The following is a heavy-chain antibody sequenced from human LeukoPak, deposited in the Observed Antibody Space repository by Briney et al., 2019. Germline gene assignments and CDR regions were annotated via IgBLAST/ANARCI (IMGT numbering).Heavy chain of an antibody. J-gene: IGHJ4*02. D-gene: IGHD3-22*01. Sequence: GGSLRLFCTASGFTFGDYAMSWVRQAPGKGLEWVGFIRSKAYDGTTEYAASVKGRFTISRDDSRSIAYLQMNSLKTEDTAVYYCTRGDYYDSSGYYFLFDYWGQGTLVTVSS. CDR1: GFTFGDYA. V-gene: IGHV3-49*04. CDR2: IRSKAYDGTT. CDR3: TRGDYYDSSGYYFLFDY.